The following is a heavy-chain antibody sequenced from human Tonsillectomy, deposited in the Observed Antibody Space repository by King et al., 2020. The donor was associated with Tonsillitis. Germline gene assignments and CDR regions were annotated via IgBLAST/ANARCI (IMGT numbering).Heavy chain of an antibody. CDR2: IYSDDSDT. D-gene: IGHD2-15*01. J-gene: IGHJ4*02. CDR3: ARLASKVTPTATQNHYYFDS. CDR1: GFSFSYYW. Sequence: VQLVESGAEAKKPGESLKISCKGSGFSFSYYWIGWVRQMPGKGLEWMGLIYSDDSDTRYSPSFQGQVTISVDKSFSTAYLQWNSLKASDTAIYYCARLASKVTPTATQNHYYFDSWGPGTLVTVSS. V-gene: IGHV5-51*01.